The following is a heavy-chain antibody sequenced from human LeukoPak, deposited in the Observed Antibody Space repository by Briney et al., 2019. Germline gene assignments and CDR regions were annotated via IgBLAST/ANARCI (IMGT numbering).Heavy chain of an antibody. Sequence: SETLSLTCTVSGGSISSYYWSWIRKPPGKGLEWIGYIYYSGSTNYNPSLKSRVTISVDTSKNQFSLKLSSVTAADTAVYYCARVRWDGYYYYYGMDVWGQGTTVTVSS. D-gene: IGHD1-26*01. CDR1: GGSISSYY. J-gene: IGHJ6*02. CDR2: IYYSGST. CDR3: ARVRWDGYYYYYGMDV. V-gene: IGHV4-59*01.